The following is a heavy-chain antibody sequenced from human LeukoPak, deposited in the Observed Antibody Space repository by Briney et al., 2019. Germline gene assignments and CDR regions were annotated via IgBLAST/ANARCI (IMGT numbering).Heavy chain of an antibody. CDR3: ARLTGIAAAGDY. Sequence: PSETLSLPCTVSGGSITSYYWSWIRQPPGKGLEWIGYIYYSGSTNYNPSLKSRVTISVDTSKNQFSLKLSSVTAADTAVYYCARLTGIAAAGDYSGQGTLVTVSS. D-gene: IGHD6-13*01. V-gene: IGHV4-59*08. CDR2: IYYSGST. CDR1: GGSITSYY. J-gene: IGHJ4*02.